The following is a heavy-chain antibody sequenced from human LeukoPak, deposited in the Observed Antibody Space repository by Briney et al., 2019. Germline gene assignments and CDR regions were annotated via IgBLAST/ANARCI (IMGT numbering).Heavy chain of an antibody. CDR3: ARVFVGENFDY. Sequence: GGSLRLSCAASGFTFSSYEMNWVRQAPGKGLEWVSYISSTSGSTIYYADSVKGRFTISRDNAKNSLYLQMNSLRAEDTAVYFCARVFVGENFDYWGQGTLVTVSS. CDR2: ISSTSGSTI. CDR1: GFTFSSYE. V-gene: IGHV3-48*03. D-gene: IGHD3-10*02. J-gene: IGHJ4*02.